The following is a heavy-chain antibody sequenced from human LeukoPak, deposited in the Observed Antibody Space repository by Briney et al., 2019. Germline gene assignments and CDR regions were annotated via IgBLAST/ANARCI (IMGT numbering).Heavy chain of an antibody. V-gene: IGHV3-53*01. Sequence: GGSLRLSCAAFGFTVSSNYMSWVRQAPGKGLEWVSVIYSGGSTYYADSVKGRFTISRDNSKNTLYLQMNSLRAEDTAVYYCARIGAPYASGSYSYSYCYFDVWGIGTTVTISS. D-gene: IGHD3-10*01. CDR2: IYSGGST. J-gene: IGHJ6*03. CDR3: ARIGAPYASGSYSYSYCYFDV. CDR1: GFTVSSNY.